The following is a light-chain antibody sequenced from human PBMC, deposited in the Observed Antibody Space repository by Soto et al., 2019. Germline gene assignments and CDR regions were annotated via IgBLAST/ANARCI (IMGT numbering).Light chain of an antibody. CDR1: QGISNN. V-gene: IGKV1-27*01. J-gene: IGKJ1*01. Sequence: DIQMTQSPSSLSASVGDRVTITCRASQGISNNLAWFQQKPGKVPKLLIYLATTLQSGVPSRFSGRGSGTDFTLTISSLQPEDVATYYCQKYNSPPWTFGQGTRVEI. CDR3: QKYNSPPWT. CDR2: LAT.